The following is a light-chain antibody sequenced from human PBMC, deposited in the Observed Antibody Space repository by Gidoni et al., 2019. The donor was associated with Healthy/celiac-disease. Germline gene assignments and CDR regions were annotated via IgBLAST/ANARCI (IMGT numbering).Light chain of an antibody. CDR1: QSISSW. CDR3: QQCNSYSWT. CDR2: KAS. J-gene: IGKJ1*01. V-gene: IGKV1-5*03. Sequence: DIQMIQSPSTLSASVGDRVTITCRASQSISSWLAWYQQKPGKAPKLLIYKASSLESGVPSRFSGSGSGTEFTLTISSLQPDDFATYYCQQCNSYSWTFGQGTKVEIK.